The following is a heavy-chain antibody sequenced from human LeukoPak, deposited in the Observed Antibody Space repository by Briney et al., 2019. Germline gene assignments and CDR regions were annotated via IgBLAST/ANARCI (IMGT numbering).Heavy chain of an antibody. Sequence: ASVKVSCKASGYTFTGYYMHWVRQAPGQGLEWMGWINPNSGGTNYAQKFQGRVTTTRDTSISTAYMELSRLRSDDTAVYYCARDQVGQDIVVVVAFDYWGQGTLVTVSS. V-gene: IGHV1-2*02. CDR1: GYTFTGYY. D-gene: IGHD2-15*01. J-gene: IGHJ4*02. CDR2: INPNSGGT. CDR3: ARDQVGQDIVVVVAFDY.